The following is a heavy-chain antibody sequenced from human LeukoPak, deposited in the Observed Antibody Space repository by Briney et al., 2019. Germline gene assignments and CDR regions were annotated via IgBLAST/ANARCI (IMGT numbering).Heavy chain of an antibody. J-gene: IGHJ6*02. CDR2: ISGGGGST. CDR1: GFTFSSYA. D-gene: IGHD6-19*01. Sequence: GGSLRLSCAASGFTFSSYAMSWVRQAPGKGLEWVSAISGGGGSTYYADSVKGRFTISRDNSKNTLYLQMNSLRAEDTAVYYCAKEIGIAVAGTRDNYYYYGMDVWGQGTTVTVSS. CDR3: AKEIGIAVAGTRDNYYYYGMDV. V-gene: IGHV3-23*01.